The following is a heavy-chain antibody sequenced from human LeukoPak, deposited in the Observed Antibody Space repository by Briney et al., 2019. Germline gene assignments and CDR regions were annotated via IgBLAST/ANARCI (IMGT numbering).Heavy chain of an antibody. Sequence: GASVKVSCKASGGTFSSYAISWVRQAPGQGLEWMGGIIPIFGTANYAQKFQGRVTIATDESTSTAYMELSSLSSEDTAVYYCARVVTAGTFDYWGQGTLVTVSS. CDR3: ARVVTAGTFDY. CDR1: GGTFSSYA. V-gene: IGHV1-69*05. D-gene: IGHD2-21*02. J-gene: IGHJ4*02. CDR2: IIPIFGTA.